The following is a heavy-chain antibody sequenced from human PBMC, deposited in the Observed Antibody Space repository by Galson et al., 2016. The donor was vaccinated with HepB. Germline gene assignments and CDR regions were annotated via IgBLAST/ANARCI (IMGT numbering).Heavy chain of an antibody. Sequence: SLRLSCAGSGFSFSNYAMSWVRQAPGKGLEWVSTISGNGETIFYADSVKGRFSISRDNSKNTLSLQMNSLRAEDTAVYYCAKGYGYFDSWGQGTLVTVSS. J-gene: IGHJ4*02. D-gene: IGHD4-17*01. V-gene: IGHV3-23*01. CDR1: GFSFSNYA. CDR2: ISGNGETI. CDR3: AKGYGYFDS.